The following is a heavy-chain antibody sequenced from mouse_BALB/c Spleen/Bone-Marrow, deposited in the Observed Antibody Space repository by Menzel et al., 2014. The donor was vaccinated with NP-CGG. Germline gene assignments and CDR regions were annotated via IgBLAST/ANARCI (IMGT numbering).Heavy chain of an antibody. D-gene: IGHD1-1*01. CDR3: ARHGDYYGSSLFAY. CDR1: EYEFPSHD. J-gene: IGHJ3*01. CDR2: INSDGGST. V-gene: IGHV5-2*01. Sequence: DVKLVESGGGLVQPGESLKLSCESNEYEFPSHDMSWVRKTPEKGLELVAAINSDGGSTYYPDTMERRFIISRDNSKKTLYLQMSSLRSEDTAFYYGARHGDYYGSSLFAYWGQGTLVTVSA.